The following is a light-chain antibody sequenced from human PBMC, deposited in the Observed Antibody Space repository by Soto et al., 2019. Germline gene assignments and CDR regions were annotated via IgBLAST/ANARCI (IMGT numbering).Light chain of an antibody. CDR3: SSYAGSNNFVV. V-gene: IGLV2-8*01. CDR2: EVS. J-gene: IGLJ2*01. Sequence: QSVLTQPPSASGSPGQSVTISCTGTSSDVGGYNYVSWYQQHPGKAPKLMIYEVSKRPSGVPDRFSGSKSGNTASLTVSGLQAEDEADYYCSSYAGSNNFVVFDGGTKVTVL. CDR1: SSDVGGYNY.